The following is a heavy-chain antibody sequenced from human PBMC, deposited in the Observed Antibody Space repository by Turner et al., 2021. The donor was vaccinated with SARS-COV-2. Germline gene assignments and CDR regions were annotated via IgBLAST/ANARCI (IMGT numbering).Heavy chain of an antibody. CDR2: SNHIGST. Sequence: QVQLQQWGAGLLKPSETLSLTCAVYGGSFHDYYGSWIRQPPGKGLEWSGESNHIGSTNYNPSLKSRVTISVDTSKNQFSLKLRSVTAADTAVYYCATWLATRNRNHWGQGTLVTVSS. CDR1: GGSFHDYY. D-gene: IGHD5-12*01. J-gene: IGHJ5*02. V-gene: IGHV4-34*01. CDR3: ATWLATRNRNH.